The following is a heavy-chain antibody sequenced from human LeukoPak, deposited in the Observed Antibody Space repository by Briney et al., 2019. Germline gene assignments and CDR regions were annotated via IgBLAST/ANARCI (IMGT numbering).Heavy chain of an antibody. CDR2: IWYDGSNK. V-gene: IGHV3-33*01. D-gene: IGHD3-10*01. CDR1: GFTFSSYG. CDR3: ARSYYHGSGSYYQGY. Sequence: PGGSLRLSCAASGFTFSSYGMHWVRQAPGKGLEWVAVIWYDGSNKYYADSVKGRFTISRDNSKNTLYLQMNSLRAEGTAVYYCARSYYHGSGSYYQGYWGQGTQVTVSS. J-gene: IGHJ4*02.